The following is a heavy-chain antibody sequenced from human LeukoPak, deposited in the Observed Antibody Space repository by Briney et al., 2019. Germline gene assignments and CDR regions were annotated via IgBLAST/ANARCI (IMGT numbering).Heavy chain of an antibody. V-gene: IGHV3-30*02. J-gene: IGHJ4*02. CDR2: IRYDGSNK. Sequence: GGSLRLSCAASGFTFSSYWMSWVRQAPGKGLEWVAFIRYDGSNKYYADSVKGRFTISRDNSKNTLYLQMNSLTDEDTAVYYCAKVRWDNSGWYYLDNWGQGTLVTVSS. CDR3: AKVRWDNSGWYYLDN. CDR1: GFTFSSYW. D-gene: IGHD6-19*01.